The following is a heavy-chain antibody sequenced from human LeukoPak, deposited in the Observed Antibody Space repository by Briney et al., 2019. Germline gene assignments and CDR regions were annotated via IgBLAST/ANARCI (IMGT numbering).Heavy chain of an antibody. Sequence: GGSLRLSCAASGFTFSSYSMNWVRQAPRKGLEWVSSITSSSSYKYYADSVKGRFTISRDNAKNSLYLQMNSLRAEDTAVYYCAGYNWFDPWGQGTLVTVSS. D-gene: IGHD1-14*01. V-gene: IGHV3-21*01. CDR2: ITSSSSYK. CDR1: GFTFSSYS. J-gene: IGHJ5*02. CDR3: AGYNWFDP.